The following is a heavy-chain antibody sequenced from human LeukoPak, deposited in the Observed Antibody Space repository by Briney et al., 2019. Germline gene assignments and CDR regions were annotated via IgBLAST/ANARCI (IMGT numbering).Heavy chain of an antibody. CDR2: INPNSGGT. V-gene: IGHV1-2*02. CDR3: ARDREYYYDSSGYSGNAFDI. D-gene: IGHD3-22*01. J-gene: IGHJ3*02. CDR1: GYTFTKSY. Sequence: ASVKVSCKASGYTFTKSYIHWVRQASGQGLEWMGWINPNSGGTNYAQKLQGRVTMTTDTSTSTAYMELRSLRSDDTAVYYCARDREYYYDSSGYSGNAFDIWGQGTMVTVSS.